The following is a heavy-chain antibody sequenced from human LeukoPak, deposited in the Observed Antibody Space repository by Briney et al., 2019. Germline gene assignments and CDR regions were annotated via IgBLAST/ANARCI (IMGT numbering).Heavy chain of an antibody. V-gene: IGHV3-23*01. CDR2: ISGSGGST. Sequence: PGGSLRLSCAASGFTFSSYAMSWVRQAPGKGLEWVSAISGSGGSTYYADSVKGRFTISRDNSKNTLYLQMNSLRAEDTAVYYCAKGGYCSSTSCYRYYFDYWGQGTLVTVSS. D-gene: IGHD2-2*01. CDR3: AKGGYCSSTSCYRYYFDY. J-gene: IGHJ4*02. CDR1: GFTFSSYA.